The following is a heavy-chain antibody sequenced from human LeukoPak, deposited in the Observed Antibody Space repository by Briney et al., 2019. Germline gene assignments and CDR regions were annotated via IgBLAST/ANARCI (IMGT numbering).Heavy chain of an antibody. CDR3: ARPPLRGYSYYDY. Sequence: GGSLRLSCAASGFTFSDYYMSWIRQAPGKGLELVSYISSSSSYTNYADSVKGRFTISRDNAKNSLYLQMNSLRAEDTAVYYCARPPLRGYSYYDYWGQGTLVTVSS. J-gene: IGHJ4*02. CDR2: ISSSSSYT. D-gene: IGHD1-1*01. V-gene: IGHV3-11*03. CDR1: GFTFSDYY.